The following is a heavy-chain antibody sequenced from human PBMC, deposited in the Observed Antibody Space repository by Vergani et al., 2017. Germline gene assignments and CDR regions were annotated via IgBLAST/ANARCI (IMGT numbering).Heavy chain of an antibody. J-gene: IGHJ4*02. V-gene: IGHV3-21*01. Sequence: EVQLVESGGGLVQPGGSLRLSCAASGFTFSSYWMSLVRQAPGKGLEWVSSISSSSSYIYYADSVKGRFTISRDNAKNSLYLQMNSLRAEDTAVYYCAGPLDYYDSSGQSWGQGTLVTVSS. CDR2: ISSSSSYI. CDR3: AGPLDYYDSSGQS. CDR1: GFTFSSYW. D-gene: IGHD3-22*01.